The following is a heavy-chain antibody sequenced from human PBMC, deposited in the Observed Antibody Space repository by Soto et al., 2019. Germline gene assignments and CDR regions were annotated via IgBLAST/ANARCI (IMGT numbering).Heavy chain of an antibody. D-gene: IGHD6-19*01. CDR2: INHSGST. V-gene: IGHV4-34*01. Sequence: SETLSLTCTVSGGSISSYYWSWIRQPPGKGLEWIGEINHSGSTNYNPSLKSRVTISVDTSKNQFSLKLSSVTAADTAVYYCARGYRIAVAGNRLFDYWGQGTLVTVSS. J-gene: IGHJ4*02. CDR3: ARGYRIAVAGNRLFDY. CDR1: GGSISSYY.